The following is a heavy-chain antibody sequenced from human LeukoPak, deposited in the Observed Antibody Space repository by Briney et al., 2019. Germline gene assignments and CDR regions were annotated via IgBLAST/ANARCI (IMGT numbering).Heavy chain of an antibody. V-gene: IGHV1-18*01. CDR3: ARGLGFFASGSYPNWFDP. J-gene: IGHJ5*02. Sequence: ASVKVSCKASGYTFTTYDINWVRQATGQGLEWMGWISGYNGNTNYAQKLQGRVTMTTDTSTSTAYMELRSLRSDDTAVYYCARGLGFFASGSYPNWFDPWGQGTLVTVSS. CDR1: GYTFTTYD. CDR2: ISGYNGNT. D-gene: IGHD3-10*01.